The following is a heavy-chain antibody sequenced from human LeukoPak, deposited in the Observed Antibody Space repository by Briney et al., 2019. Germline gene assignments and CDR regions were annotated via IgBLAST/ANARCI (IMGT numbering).Heavy chain of an antibody. V-gene: IGHV3-23*01. D-gene: IGHD3-22*01. CDR1: GFTFSSYG. CDR2: ISGSGGST. Sequence: PGGTLRLSCAASGFTFSSYGMSWVRQAPGKGLEWVSAISGSGGSTYYADSVKGRFTISRDNSKNTLYLQMNSLRAEDTAVYYCAKEYYYDSSADYFDYWGQGTLVTVSS. J-gene: IGHJ4*02. CDR3: AKEYYYDSSADYFDY.